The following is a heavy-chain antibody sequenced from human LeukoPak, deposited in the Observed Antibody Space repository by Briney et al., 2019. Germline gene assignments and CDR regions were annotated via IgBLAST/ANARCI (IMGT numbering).Heavy chain of an antibody. V-gene: IGHV3-48*01. CDR1: GFTFSDYS. CDR3: ARDSYSSSRNDY. D-gene: IGHD6-13*01. Sequence: GGSLRLSCAASGFTFSDYSMNWVRQAPGKGLEWLSNISRGSRTIYYADSVKGRFTISRDNAKNSLYLQMNSLRAEDTAVYYCARDSYSSSRNDYWGQGTLVTVPS. J-gene: IGHJ4*02. CDR2: ISRGSRTI.